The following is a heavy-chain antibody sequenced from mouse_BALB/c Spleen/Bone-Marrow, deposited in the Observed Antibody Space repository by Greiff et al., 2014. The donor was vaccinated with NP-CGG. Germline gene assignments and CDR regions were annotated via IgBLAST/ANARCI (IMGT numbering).Heavy chain of an antibody. Sequence: VMLVESGAELAKPGASVKMSCKASGYNFISYWMHWVKQRPGQGLEWIGYINPSTGYTEYNQKFKDKATLTADKSSSKAYVQLSSLTSEDSAVYYCARNYDYDGGYYAMDYWGQGTSVTVSS. CDR3: ARNYDYDGGYYAMDY. V-gene: IGHV1-7*01. J-gene: IGHJ4*01. CDR2: INPSTGYT. D-gene: IGHD2-4*01. CDR1: GYNFISYW.